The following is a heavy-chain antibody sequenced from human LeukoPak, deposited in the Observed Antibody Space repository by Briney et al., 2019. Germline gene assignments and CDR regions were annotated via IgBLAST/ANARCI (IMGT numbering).Heavy chain of an antibody. CDR1: GGSISSSSYY. Sequence: SETLSLTCTVSGGSISSSSYYWGWIRQPPGKGLEWIGSIYYSGSTYYNPSLQGRVTISVDTSKNQFSLKLSSVTAADTAVYYCARGPDYYGSGSYRAFDIWGQGTMVTVSS. CDR3: ARGPDYYGSGSYRAFDI. CDR2: IYYSGST. J-gene: IGHJ3*02. V-gene: IGHV4-39*07. D-gene: IGHD3-10*01.